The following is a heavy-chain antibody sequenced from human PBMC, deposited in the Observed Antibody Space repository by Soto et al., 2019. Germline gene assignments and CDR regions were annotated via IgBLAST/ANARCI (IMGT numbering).Heavy chain of an antibody. Sequence: QVRLVESGGGLVQPGGSLRLSCAGSGFTFSDHYMNWIRQAPGKGLEWVAYITTSGNTIYYADSVKGRFTISRDNAKNSIYLQMNSLRAEDTAVYYCATPYWPTPAPQFEYWGQGTPVTVSA. D-gene: IGHD2-8*02. V-gene: IGHV3-11*01. CDR3: ATPYWPTPAPQFEY. CDR2: ITTSGNTI. CDR1: GFTFSDHY. J-gene: IGHJ4*02.